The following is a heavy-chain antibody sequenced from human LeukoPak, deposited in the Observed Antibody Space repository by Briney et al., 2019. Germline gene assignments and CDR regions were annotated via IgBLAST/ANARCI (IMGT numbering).Heavy chain of an antibody. D-gene: IGHD2-15*01. CDR1: GESIISSYL. J-gene: IGHJ4*02. V-gene: IGHV4-4*07. CDR3: AKYVPRSLVA. Sequence: SETLSLTCTVSGESIISSYLWSWSRPPAGKGLEWIGRIYNTGSTDFNPSLKSRVTMSVDTSKNQFSLKLSSVTAADTAVYYCAKYVPRSLVAGGQGTLVTASS. CDR2: IYNTGST.